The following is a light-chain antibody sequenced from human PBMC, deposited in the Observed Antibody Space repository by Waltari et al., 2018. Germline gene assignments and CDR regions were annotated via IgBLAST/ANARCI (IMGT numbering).Light chain of an antibody. CDR2: EVN. J-gene: IGLJ2*01. Sequence: QSALTQPASVSGSPGQPITISCTGTSSDVGSYNLVSWYQHHPGKAPKLMIYEVNKRPSGVSNRFSGSKSGNTASLTISGLQAEDEADYYCVSYVDSSTSVFGGGTKLTVL. V-gene: IGLV2-23*02. CDR3: VSYVDSSTSV. CDR1: SSDVGSYNL.